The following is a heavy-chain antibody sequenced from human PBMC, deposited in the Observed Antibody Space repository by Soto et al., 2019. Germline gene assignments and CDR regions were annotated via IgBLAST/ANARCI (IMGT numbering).Heavy chain of an antibody. Sequence: GRSLRLSCAASGFTFSSYGMHWVRQAPGKGLEWVAIRWYDGSNKYYADSVKGRFTISRDNSKNPLYLQMNGLRADVTAVYYCARAAQVGDPYYFDFWGQGTLVTVSS. D-gene: IGHD3-16*01. CDR3: ARAAQVGDPYYFDF. CDR1: GFTFSSYG. J-gene: IGHJ4*02. V-gene: IGHV3-33*01. CDR2: RWYDGSNK.